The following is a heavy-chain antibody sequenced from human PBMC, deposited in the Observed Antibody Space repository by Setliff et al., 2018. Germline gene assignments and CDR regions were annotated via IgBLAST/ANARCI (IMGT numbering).Heavy chain of an antibody. CDR3: ARALYGYDFDY. Sequence: PSETLSLTCTVSGGSISSYYWSWIRQPPGKGLEWIGYIYYSGSTNYNPSLKSRVTISVDTSKNQFSLKLSSVTAADTAVYYCARALYGYDFDYWGQGTLVTVSS. D-gene: IGHD5-18*01. J-gene: IGHJ4*02. CDR2: IYYSGST. CDR1: GGSISSYY. V-gene: IGHV4-59*01.